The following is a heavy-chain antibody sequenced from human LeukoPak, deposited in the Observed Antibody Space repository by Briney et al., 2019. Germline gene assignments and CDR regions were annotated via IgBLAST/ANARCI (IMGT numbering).Heavy chain of an antibody. CDR3: ARCDILTGATDAFDI. V-gene: IGHV1-2*02. CDR1: GYTFTSYY. CDR2: INPNSGGT. Sequence: GASVKVSCKASGYTFTSYYMHWVRQAPGRGLEWMGWINPNSGGTNYAQKFQGRVTMTRDTSISTAYMELSRLRSDDTAVYYCARCDILTGATDAFDIWGQGTMVTVSS. D-gene: IGHD3-9*01. J-gene: IGHJ3*02.